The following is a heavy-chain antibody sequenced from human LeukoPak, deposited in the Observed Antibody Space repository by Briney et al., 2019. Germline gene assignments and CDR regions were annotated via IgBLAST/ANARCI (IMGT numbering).Heavy chain of an antibody. CDR1: GGSISSYY. CDR2: IYYSGST. Sequence: SETLFLTCTVSGGSISSYYWSWIRQPPGKGLEWIGYIYYSGSTNYNPSLKSRVTISVDTSKNQFSLKLSSVTAADTAVYYCARDQSTLGLGDAFDIWGQGTMVTVSS. D-gene: IGHD2/OR15-2a*01. CDR3: ARDQSTLGLGDAFDI. J-gene: IGHJ3*02. V-gene: IGHV4-59*01.